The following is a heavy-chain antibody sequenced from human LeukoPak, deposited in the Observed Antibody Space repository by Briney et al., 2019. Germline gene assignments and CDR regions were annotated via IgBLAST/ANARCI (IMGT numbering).Heavy chain of an antibody. Sequence: SETLSLTCSVSGVSVGSAGYYWTWIRQPPGKGLEWIGYMYYSGNSNYNPFLKSRVTMSLDPSKNRFSLKLSSVTAADTAVYYCGRSHPKRGSSGFYLTYGAQGPLDTVSS. CDR2: MYYSGNS. J-gene: IGHJ1*01. CDR3: GRSHPKRGSSGFYLTY. D-gene: IGHD3-22*01. CDR1: GVSVGSAGYY. V-gene: IGHV4-61*08.